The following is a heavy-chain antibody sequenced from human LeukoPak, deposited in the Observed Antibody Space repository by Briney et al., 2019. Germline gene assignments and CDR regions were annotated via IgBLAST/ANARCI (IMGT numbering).Heavy chain of an antibody. V-gene: IGHV3-21*01. Sequence: PGGSLRLSCAASGFTFSDYGMHWVRQAPGKGLEWVSSISSSSSYIYYADSVKGRFTISRDNAKNSLYLQMNSLRVEDTAVYYCARGDGDDGYYKDYWGQGTLVTVSS. CDR2: ISSSSSYI. CDR3: ARGDGDDGYYKDY. D-gene: IGHD4-17*01. CDR1: GFTFSDYG. J-gene: IGHJ4*02.